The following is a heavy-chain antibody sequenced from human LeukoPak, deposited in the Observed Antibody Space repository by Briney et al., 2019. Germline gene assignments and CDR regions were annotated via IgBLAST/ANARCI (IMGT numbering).Heavy chain of an antibody. D-gene: IGHD6-6*01. Sequence: GWSLRLSCAASGFTFSSYWMHWVRRAPGMGLVCVSRINSDGSSTSYADSVKGRFTIARDNSKNTLYLQMDSLRAEDAALYYCARETVYSISSDLDYWGQGTLVTLS. J-gene: IGHJ4*02. V-gene: IGHV3-74*01. CDR2: INSDGSST. CDR3: ARETVYSISSDLDY. CDR1: GFTFSSYW.